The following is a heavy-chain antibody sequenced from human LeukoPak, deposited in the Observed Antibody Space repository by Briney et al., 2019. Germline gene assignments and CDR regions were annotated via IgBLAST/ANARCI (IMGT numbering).Heavy chain of an antibody. Sequence: GASVKVSCKASGYTFTTYYTHWVRQAPGHALEWMGIINPSGGSTSYAQKFQGRVTMTRDTSTSTVYMELSSLRSEDTAVYYCARGTNDYDSGSLNWFDPWGQGTLVTVSS. CDR2: INPSGGST. D-gene: IGHD3-10*01. J-gene: IGHJ5*02. CDR3: ARGTNDYDSGSLNWFDP. CDR1: GYTFTTYY. V-gene: IGHV1-46*01.